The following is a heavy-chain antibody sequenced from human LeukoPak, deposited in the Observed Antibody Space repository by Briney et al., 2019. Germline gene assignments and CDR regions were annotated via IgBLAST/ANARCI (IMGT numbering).Heavy chain of an antibody. V-gene: IGHV4-4*07. CDR2: IYTSGST. D-gene: IGHD1-7*01. CDR3: SRGWHNWNYFLLNPFDI. CDR1: GGSISSYY. J-gene: IGHJ3*02. Sequence: SETLSLTCTVSGGSISSYYWSWIRQPAGKGLEWIGRIYTSGSTNYNASLKRRVTISVDKSKNQYSLKRSSVTAADTAWDYCSRGWHNWNYFLLNPFDIWGQGTMVTVSS.